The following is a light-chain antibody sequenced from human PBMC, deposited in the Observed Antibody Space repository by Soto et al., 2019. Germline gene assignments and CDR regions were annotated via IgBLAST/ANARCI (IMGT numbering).Light chain of an antibody. CDR3: GSYAGSYTFV. CDR1: SSDVGGYNY. V-gene: IGLV2-11*01. CDR2: DVS. Sequence: QSVLTQPRSVSGSPGQSVTISCTGTSSDVGGYNYVSWYQQHPGKAPKVMIYDVSKRPSGVPDRFSGSKSGNTASLTISGPQAEDGADFNCGSYAGSYTFVFGTGTKLTVL. J-gene: IGLJ1*01.